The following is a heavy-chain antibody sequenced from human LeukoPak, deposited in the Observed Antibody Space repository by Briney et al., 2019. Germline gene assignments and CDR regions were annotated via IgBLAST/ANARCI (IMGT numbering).Heavy chain of an antibody. J-gene: IGHJ4*02. CDR3: TMQVAAAGINY. CDR1: GLTFSSYA. Sequence: GGSLRLSCAASGLTFSSYAMGWVRQAPGKGLEWVSTISASGGSTFYADSVRGRFTISGDNSKNTLYLQVSSLRAEDTALYYCTMQVAAAGINYWGQGTLVTVSS. CDR2: ISASGGST. V-gene: IGHV3-23*01. D-gene: IGHD6-13*01.